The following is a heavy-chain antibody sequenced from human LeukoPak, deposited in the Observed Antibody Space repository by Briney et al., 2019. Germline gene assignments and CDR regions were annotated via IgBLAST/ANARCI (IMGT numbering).Heavy chain of an antibody. D-gene: IGHD5-18*01. CDR2: ISGSGGST. J-gene: IGHJ4*02. Sequence: GVSLRLSCAASGFTFSSYAMSWGRQGPEKGLEWFSVISGSGGSTYYADSVKGRFTISRDNSKNTLYLQINSLRAEDTAVYYCAKGDTPMVRRYYFDYWGQGTLVTVSS. CDR3: AKGDTPMVRRYYFDY. V-gene: IGHV3-23*01. CDR1: GFTFSSYA.